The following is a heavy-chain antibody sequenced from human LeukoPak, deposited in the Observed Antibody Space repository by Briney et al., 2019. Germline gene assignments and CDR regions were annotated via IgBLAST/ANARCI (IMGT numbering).Heavy chain of an antibody. CDR2: IYPGDSDT. Sequence: ESLKISCKGSGYSFTNYWIGWVRQMPGRGLEWMGIIYPGDSDTRYSPSFQGQVTISADKSISTAYLQWSSLKASDTAMYYCARAFYCGGDCGGFDYWGQGTLVTVSS. CDR3: ARAFYCGGDCGGFDY. V-gene: IGHV5-51*01. CDR1: GYSFTNYW. D-gene: IGHD2-21*02. J-gene: IGHJ4*02.